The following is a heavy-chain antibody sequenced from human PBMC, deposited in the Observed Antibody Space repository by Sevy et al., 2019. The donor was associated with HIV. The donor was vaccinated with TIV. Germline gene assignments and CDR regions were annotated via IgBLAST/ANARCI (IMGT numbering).Heavy chain of an antibody. CDR2: ISGSGGST. Sequence: GGSLRVSCAASGFTFSSYAMSWVRQAPGKGLEWVSAISGSGGSTYYADSVKGRFTISRANSKNTLYLQMNSLRAEDTAVYYCAKASITIFGVVTLSALYYFDYRGQGTLVTVSS. D-gene: IGHD3-3*01. J-gene: IGHJ4*02. CDR3: AKASITIFGVVTLSALYYFDY. CDR1: GFTFSSYA. V-gene: IGHV3-23*01.